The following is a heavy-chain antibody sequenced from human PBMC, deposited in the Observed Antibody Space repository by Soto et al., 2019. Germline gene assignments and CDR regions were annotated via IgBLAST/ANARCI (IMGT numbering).Heavy chain of an antibody. D-gene: IGHD5-12*01. CDR2: IYHSGST. J-gene: IGHJ5*02. CDR1: GGSISSGGYS. CDR3: ARRYSGYDPNWFDP. V-gene: IGHV4-30-2*01. Sequence: PSETLSLTCAVSGGSISSGGYSWSWIRQPPGKGLEWIGYIYHSGSTYYNPSLKSRVTISVDRSKNQFSLKLSSVTAADTTVYYCARRYSGYDPNWFDPWGQGTLVTVS.